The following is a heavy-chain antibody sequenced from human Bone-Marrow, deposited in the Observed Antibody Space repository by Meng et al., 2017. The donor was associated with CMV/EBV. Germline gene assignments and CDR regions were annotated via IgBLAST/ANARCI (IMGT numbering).Heavy chain of an antibody. V-gene: IGHV3-74*01. Sequence: EVQLVEPWGGLVQPGGSRRLSCAASGFTFSKHWLNWVRQAPGKGLVWVERINSDESSTSYADSVKGRFTISRDNSKNTLYLQMNSLRAEDTAVYYCAKGTRFYDYWGQGTLVTVSS. CDR3: AKGTRFYDY. CDR2: INSDESST. D-gene: IGHD1-1*01. CDR1: GFTFSKHW. J-gene: IGHJ4*02.